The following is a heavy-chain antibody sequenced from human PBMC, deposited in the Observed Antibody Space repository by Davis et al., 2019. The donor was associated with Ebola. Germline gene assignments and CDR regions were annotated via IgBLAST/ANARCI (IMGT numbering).Heavy chain of an antibody. Sequence: MPSETLSLTCSVSGGSINTHYWSWIRQPPGKGLEWIGYIYYSGGTNYNPSLKSRVTISLDAPKGQFSLRLTSVTAADTAVYFCARVGGLGSSYLEAFDIWGQGTMVTVFS. CDR3: ARVGGLGSSYLEAFDI. J-gene: IGHJ3*02. CDR1: GGSINTHY. D-gene: IGHD1-26*01. CDR2: IYYSGGT. V-gene: IGHV4-59*11.